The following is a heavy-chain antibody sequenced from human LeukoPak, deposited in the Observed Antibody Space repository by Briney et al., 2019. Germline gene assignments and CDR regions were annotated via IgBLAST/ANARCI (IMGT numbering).Heavy chain of an antibody. CDR1: GLTFSSYA. Sequence: GGSLRLSCAASGLTFSSYAMSWVRQAPGKGLEWVSAISGSGGSTYYADSVKGRFTISRDNSKNTLYLQMNSLRAEDTAVYYCAKDQGLDYDSSGPSYGMDVWGQGTTVTVSS. D-gene: IGHD3-22*01. CDR2: ISGSGGST. J-gene: IGHJ6*02. V-gene: IGHV3-23*01. CDR3: AKDQGLDYDSSGPSYGMDV.